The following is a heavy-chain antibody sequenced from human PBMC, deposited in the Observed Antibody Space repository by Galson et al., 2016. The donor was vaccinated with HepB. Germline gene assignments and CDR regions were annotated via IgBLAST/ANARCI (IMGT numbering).Heavy chain of an antibody. CDR1: GFSFSNCW. Sequence: SLRLSCAASGFSFSNCWMSWVRQAPGKGLVWVANIKYDGTEKSYVGSVKGRFTISRDNAKNSLYLQMNSLRVEDTAMYYCARESPHIAVPVLDDWGQGTLVTVSS. CDR2: IKYDGTEK. J-gene: IGHJ4*02. CDR3: ARESPHIAVPVLDD. D-gene: IGHD6-19*01. V-gene: IGHV3-7*05.